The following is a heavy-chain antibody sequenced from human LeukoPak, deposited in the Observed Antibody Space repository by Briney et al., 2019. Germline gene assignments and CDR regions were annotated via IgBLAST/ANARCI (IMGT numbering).Heavy chain of an antibody. J-gene: IGHJ4*02. CDR2: ITSDSRTI. CDR3: ARVMYSPERTPEDD. D-gene: IGHD1-26*01. V-gene: IGHV3-48*04. Sequence: GGSLRLSCAASGITLSRYSMTWVRQAPGKGLEWVSYITSDSRTIYYADSVKGRFTISRNNAKNSLYLQMDSLRVEDTAVYYCARVMYSPERTPEDDWGQGTLVTVSS. CDR1: GITLSRYS.